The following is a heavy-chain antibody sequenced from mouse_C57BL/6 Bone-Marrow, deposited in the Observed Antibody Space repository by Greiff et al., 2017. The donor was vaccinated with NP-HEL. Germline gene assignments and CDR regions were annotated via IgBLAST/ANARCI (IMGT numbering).Heavy chain of an antibody. CDR3: TGGTGYAMDY. J-gene: IGHJ4*01. CDR1: GFTFSNYW. V-gene: IGHV6-3*01. CDR2: IRLKSDNYAT. D-gene: IGHD3-3*01. Sequence: DVKLVESGGGLVQPGGSMKLSCVASGFTFSNYWMNWVRQSPEKGLEWVAQIRLKSDNYATPYAESVKGRFTISRDDSKSSVYLKMNNVRAEYTGIYYCTGGTGYAMDYWGQGTSVTVSS.